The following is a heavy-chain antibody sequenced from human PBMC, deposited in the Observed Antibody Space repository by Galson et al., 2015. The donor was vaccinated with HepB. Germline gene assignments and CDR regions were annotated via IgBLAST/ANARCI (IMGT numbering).Heavy chain of an antibody. J-gene: IGHJ4*02. CDR3: ARADDYAPADPDY. CDR2: INPNSGGT. V-gene: IGHV1-2*02. CDR1: GYTFTGYY. D-gene: IGHD3-16*01. Sequence: SVKVSCKASGYTFTGYYMHWVRQAPGQGLEWMGWINPNSGGTNYAQKFQGRVTMTRDTSISTAYMELSRLRSDDTAVYYCARADDYAPADPDYWGQGTLVTVSS.